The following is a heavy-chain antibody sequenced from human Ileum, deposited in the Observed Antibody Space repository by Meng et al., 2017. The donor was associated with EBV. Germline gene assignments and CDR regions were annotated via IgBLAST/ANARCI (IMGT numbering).Heavy chain of an antibody. J-gene: IGHJ5*02. Sequence: QVRLLQHEAEAKRPGTSGKVSCRASGYTFINSAIHWGSQDPGQGLEWMGWINHGNGNTKFSQAFQGRVSIRRDTSTSTVYMDLSSLSSEDTAVYYCARDLRYGLKLLPYYSDPWGQGTLVTVSS. V-gene: IGHV1-3*01. D-gene: IGHD2/OR15-2a*01. CDR3: ARDLRYGLKLLPYYSDP. CDR1: GYTFINSA. CDR2: INHGNGNT.